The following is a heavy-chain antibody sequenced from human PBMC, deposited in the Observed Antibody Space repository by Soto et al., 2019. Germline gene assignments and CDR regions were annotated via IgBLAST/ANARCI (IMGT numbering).Heavy chain of an antibody. CDR1: GYMFTSYG. Sequence: GPEVQKPGASVKVSCKASGYMFTSYGISWVRQAPGQGLEWMGWTTPHNGNTRYAQKFQGRVTMTTDTSTTTASMELRSLTSDDTAVYYCARVDFWSGDIYYGMDVWGQGTTVSVSS. CDR3: ARVDFWSGDIYYGMDV. J-gene: IGHJ6*02. D-gene: IGHD3-3*01. CDR2: TTPHNGNT. V-gene: IGHV1-18*01.